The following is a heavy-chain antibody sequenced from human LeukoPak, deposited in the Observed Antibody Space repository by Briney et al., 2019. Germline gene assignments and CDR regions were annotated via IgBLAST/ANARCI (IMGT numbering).Heavy chain of an antibody. V-gene: IGHV3-23*01. D-gene: IGHD3-10*01. Sequence: GGSLRLSCAASGFTFSSYAMSWVRQAPGKGLEWVSGISGSGGSTYYADSVKGRYTISRDNSKNTLYLQMNSLRAEDTAVYYCPKDQLLLIPLLWDSWGQETLVTVSS. CDR2: ISGSGGST. CDR1: GFTFSSYA. CDR3: PKDQLLLIPLLWDS. J-gene: IGHJ5*02.